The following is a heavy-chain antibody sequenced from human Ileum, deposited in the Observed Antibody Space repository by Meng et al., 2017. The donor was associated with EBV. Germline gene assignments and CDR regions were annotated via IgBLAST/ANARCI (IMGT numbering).Heavy chain of an antibody. CDR3: ARWPRSITATGGIEQ. CDR1: GGSVSSGSYY. D-gene: IGHD3-10*01. CDR2: IYYSGNT. V-gene: IGHV4-61*01. J-gene: IGHJ4*02. Sequence: QVQSQESGPGLVKPAETLSLTCTVSGGSVSSGSYYWTWIRQPPGKTLEWLGFIYYSGNTNYNPSLKGRVTLSIDMSKNQFSLNLTSVTAADTAVYYCARWPRSITATGGIEQWGQGTLVTVSS.